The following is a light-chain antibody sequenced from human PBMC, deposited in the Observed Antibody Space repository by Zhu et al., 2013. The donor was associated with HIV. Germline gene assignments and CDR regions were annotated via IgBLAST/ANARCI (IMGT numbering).Light chain of an antibody. CDR2: GAS. Sequence: DIQMTQSPSSLSASVGDRVTITCRTSQDIRNYLAWYQQKPGRVPKLLIYGASTLQSGVPSRFSGSGSGTDFTLTINSLQPEDVATYYCQRYNSAPLLTFGGGTKVEI. CDR3: QRYNSAPLLT. CDR1: QDIRNY. J-gene: IGKJ4*01. V-gene: IGKV1-27*01.